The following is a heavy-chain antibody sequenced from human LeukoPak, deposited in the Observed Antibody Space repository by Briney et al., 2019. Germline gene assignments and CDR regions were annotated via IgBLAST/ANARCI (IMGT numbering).Heavy chain of an antibody. CDR2: IYHSGST. V-gene: IGHV4-30-2*01. Sequence: SETLSLTCTVSGGSISSGDYYWTWIRQPPGKGLGWIGYIYHSGSTYYNPSLKSRVTISVDRSKNQFSLKLNSVTAADTAVYYCARISGEEGDYWGQGTLVTVSS. CDR1: GGSISSGDYY. D-gene: IGHD7-27*01. J-gene: IGHJ4*02. CDR3: ARISGEEGDY.